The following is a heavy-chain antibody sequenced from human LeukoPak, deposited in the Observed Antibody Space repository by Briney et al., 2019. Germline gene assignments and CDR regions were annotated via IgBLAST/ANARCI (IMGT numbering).Heavy chain of an antibody. V-gene: IGHV4-61*01. CDR2: IYYSGST. CDR3: AGDSGYWGYFDY. CDR1: GGSVSSGSYY. J-gene: IGHJ4*02. Sequence: SETLSLTCTVSGGSVSSGSYYWSWIRQPPGKGLEWIGYIYYSGSTNYNPSLKSRVTISVDTSKNQFSLKLSSVTAADTAVYYCAGDSGYWGYFDYWGQGTLVTVSS. D-gene: IGHD5-12*01.